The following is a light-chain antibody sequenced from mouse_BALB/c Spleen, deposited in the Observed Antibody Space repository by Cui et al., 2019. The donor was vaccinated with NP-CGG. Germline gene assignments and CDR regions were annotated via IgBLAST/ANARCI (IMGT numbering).Light chain of an antibody. Sequence: QAVVTQDSALTTSPGETVTLTCRSSTGAVTISNYANCVQEKPDHLFTGLIGGTNNRAPGVPARFSGSLIGDKAALTITGAQTEDEAIYFCALWYSNHWVFGGGTKLTVL. CDR1: TGAVTISNY. CDR2: GTN. V-gene: IGLV1*01. CDR3: ALWYSNHWV. J-gene: IGLJ1*01.